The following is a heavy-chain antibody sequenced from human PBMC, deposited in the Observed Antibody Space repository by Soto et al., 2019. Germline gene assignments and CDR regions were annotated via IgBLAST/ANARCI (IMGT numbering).Heavy chain of an antibody. D-gene: IGHD2-15*01. Sequence: ASVKVSCKASGYTFTSYGISWVRQAPGQGLEWMGWISAYNGNTNYAQKLQGRVTMTTDTSTSTAYMELRSLRSDDTAVYYCARVDASKEDAEAFDIWGQGTMVTVSS. J-gene: IGHJ3*02. CDR3: ARVDASKEDAEAFDI. V-gene: IGHV1-18*01. CDR1: GYTFTSYG. CDR2: ISAYNGNT.